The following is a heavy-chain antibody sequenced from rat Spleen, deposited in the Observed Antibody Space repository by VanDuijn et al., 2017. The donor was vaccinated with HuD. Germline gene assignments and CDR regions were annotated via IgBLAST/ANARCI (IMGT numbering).Heavy chain of an antibody. CDR1: GYSITSGYG. D-gene: IGHD1-10*01. Sequence: EVQLQESGPGLVKPSQSLSLTCSVTGYSITSGYGWNWIRKFPGNKLEWMGYIDGAGITNYYPTLKSRISITRDTSKNQFFLQVNSVTTEDTATYYCARDNNYKAYWGQGVMVTVSS. CDR3: ARDNNYKAY. J-gene: IGHJ2*01. V-gene: IGHV3-3*01. CDR2: IDGAGIT.